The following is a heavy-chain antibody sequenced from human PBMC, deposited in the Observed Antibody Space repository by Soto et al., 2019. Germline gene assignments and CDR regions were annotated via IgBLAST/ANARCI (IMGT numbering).Heavy chain of an antibody. CDR2: IYYSGTT. V-gene: IGHV4-59*08. J-gene: IGHJ4*02. D-gene: IGHD2-21*02. Sequence: QVQLQKSGPGLVKPSETLSLTCTVSGGSISSYYWSWIRKPPGKRPEWIGYIYYSGTTNYNPSLNSRLTMSVDTSKNQFSRNLTSVTAADTAVYYCARHGKAGLFDYWGQGTLVTVSS. CDR1: GGSISSYY. CDR3: ARHGKAGLFDY.